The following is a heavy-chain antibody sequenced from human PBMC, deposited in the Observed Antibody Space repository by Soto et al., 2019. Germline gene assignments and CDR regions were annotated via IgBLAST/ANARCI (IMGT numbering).Heavy chain of an antibody. V-gene: IGHV3-7*03. J-gene: IGHJ4*02. CDR3: AKDIAYGDPPGHYFDA. Sequence: LRLSCAASGFTFSSYWMSWVRQAPGKGLEWVANIKQDGSDSIHHADSVRGRFTISRDNARHSLYLQMDSLRVEDTAFYYCAKDIAYGDPPGHYFDAWGQGTLVTVSS. D-gene: IGHD4-17*01. CDR2: IKQDGSDSI. CDR1: GFTFSSYW.